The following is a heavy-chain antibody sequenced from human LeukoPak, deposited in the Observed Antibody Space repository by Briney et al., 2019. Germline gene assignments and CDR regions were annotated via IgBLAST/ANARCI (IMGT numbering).Heavy chain of an antibody. CDR3: AKQYSGYDSVNYFDY. Sequence: GGSLRLSCAASGFTFSSYGMHWVCQAPGKGLEWVAFIRYDGSNKYYADSVKGRFTISRDNSKNTLYLQMDSLRAEDTAVYYCAKQYSGYDSVNYFDYWGQGTLVTVSS. V-gene: IGHV3-30*02. J-gene: IGHJ4*02. D-gene: IGHD5-12*01. CDR2: IRYDGSNK. CDR1: GFTFSSYG.